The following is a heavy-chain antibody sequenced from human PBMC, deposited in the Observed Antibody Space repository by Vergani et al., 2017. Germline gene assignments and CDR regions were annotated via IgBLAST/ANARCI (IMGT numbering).Heavy chain of an antibody. CDR3: ARVAWGVGYVRDNWFDP. Sequence: QVQLQESGPGLVKPSETLSLTCTVSGGSISSYYWSWIRQPPGKGLEWIGYIYYSGSTNYNPSLKSRVTISVDTSKNQFSLKLSSVTAADTAVSYCARVAWGVGYVRDNWFDPWGQGTLVTVSS. V-gene: IGHV4-59*01. D-gene: IGHD3-16*01. CDR1: GGSISSYY. CDR2: IYYSGST. J-gene: IGHJ5*02.